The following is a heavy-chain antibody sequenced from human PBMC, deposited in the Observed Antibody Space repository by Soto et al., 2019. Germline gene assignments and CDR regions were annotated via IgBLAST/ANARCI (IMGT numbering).Heavy chain of an antibody. CDR1: GFSLSTSGVG. CDR3: ARGLATLPVFAFDI. D-gene: IGHD6-6*01. J-gene: IGHJ3*02. CDR2: IYWSGDE. Sequence: SGPTLVNPTQTLTLTCSFSGFSLSTSGVGVGWIRQSPGKALEWLALIYWSGDEHYRPSLRSRLSIIKDTSKNHVVLIMTDMDPVDTATYYCARGLATLPVFAFDIWGQGTMVTVSS. V-gene: IGHV2-5*01.